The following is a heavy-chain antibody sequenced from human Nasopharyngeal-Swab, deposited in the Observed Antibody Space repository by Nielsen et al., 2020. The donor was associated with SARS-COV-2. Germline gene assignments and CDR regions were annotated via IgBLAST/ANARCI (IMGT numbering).Heavy chain of an antibody. CDR2: IYYSGST. V-gene: IGHV4-31*03. Sequence: SETLSLTCTVSGGSISSGGYYWNWIRQHPGKGLEWIGYIYYSGSTYYNPSLKSRVTISVDTSKNQFSLKLSSVTAADTAVYYCARARITMIVVVDAFDIWGQGTMVTVSS. D-gene: IGHD3-22*01. J-gene: IGHJ3*02. CDR3: ARARITMIVVVDAFDI. CDR1: GGSISSGGYY.